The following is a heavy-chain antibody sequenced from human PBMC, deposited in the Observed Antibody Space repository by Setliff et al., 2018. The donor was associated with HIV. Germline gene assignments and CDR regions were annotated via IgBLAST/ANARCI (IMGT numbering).Heavy chain of an antibody. V-gene: IGHV3-48*03. J-gene: IGHJ3*02. Sequence: PGESLKISCAASGFTFSSYEMNWVRQAPGKGLEWVSYISSSGSTKYYADSVKGRFTISRDNAKNSPYLQMNSLRAEDTAVYYCASHGLWYGRHAFNIWGQGTMVTVSS. D-gene: IGHD3-10*01. CDR2: ISSSGSTK. CDR1: GFTFSSYE. CDR3: ASHGLWYGRHAFNI.